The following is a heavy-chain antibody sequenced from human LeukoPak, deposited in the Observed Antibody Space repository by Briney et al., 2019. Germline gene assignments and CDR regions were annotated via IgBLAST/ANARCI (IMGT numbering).Heavy chain of an antibody. V-gene: IGHV1-18*01. CDR1: GYTFTSYG. D-gene: IGHD6-13*01. J-gene: IGHJ4*02. CDR2: ISAYNGST. Sequence: ASVKVSCKASGYTFTSYGISWVRQAPGQGLEWMGWISAYNGSTNYAQKLQGRVTMTTDTSTSTAYMELRSLRSDDTAVYYCAREFRGQQLVDYWGQGTLVTVSS. CDR3: AREFRGQQLVDY.